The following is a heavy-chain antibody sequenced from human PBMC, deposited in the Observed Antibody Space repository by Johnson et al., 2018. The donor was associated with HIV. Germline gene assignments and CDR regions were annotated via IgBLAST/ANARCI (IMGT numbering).Heavy chain of an antibody. CDR2: ISYDGSDK. CDR1: GFTFSSYA. CDR3: ARNGLIPAAKGVAFDI. Sequence: QVQLVESGGGLVQPGRSLRLSCAASGFTFSSYAMHWVRQAPAKGLAWVAVISYDGSDKYYADSVKGRFTISRDNAKNSLYLQMNSLRAEDTAVYYCARNGLIPAAKGVAFDIWGHGTTVTVSS. V-gene: IGHV3-30*04. D-gene: IGHD2-2*01. J-gene: IGHJ3*02.